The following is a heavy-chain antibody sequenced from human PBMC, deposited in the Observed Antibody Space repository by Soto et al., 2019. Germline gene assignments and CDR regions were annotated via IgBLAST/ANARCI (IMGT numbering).Heavy chain of an antibody. J-gene: IGHJ3*02. Sequence: PGGSLRLSCAASGFTFSSYSMNWVRQAPGKGLEWVSSISSSSSYIYYADSVKGRFTISRDNAKNSLYLQMNSLRAEDTAVYYCARGHYSGYDSLAFDIWGQGTMVTVSS. V-gene: IGHV3-21*01. CDR2: ISSSSSYI. D-gene: IGHD5-12*01. CDR1: GFTFSSYS. CDR3: ARGHYSGYDSLAFDI.